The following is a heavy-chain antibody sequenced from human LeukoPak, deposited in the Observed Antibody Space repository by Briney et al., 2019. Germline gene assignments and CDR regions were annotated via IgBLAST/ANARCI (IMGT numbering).Heavy chain of an antibody. Sequence: GASVKVSCKASGYTFTSYDINWVRQATGQGLEWMGWMNPNSGNTGYAQKFQGRVTMTRNTSISTAYMELSSLRSEDTAVYYCARAIPLSSGYYYYYGMDVWGQGTTVTVSS. CDR3: ARAIPLSSGYYYYYGMDV. V-gene: IGHV1-8*01. J-gene: IGHJ6*02. CDR2: MNPNSGNT. CDR1: GYTFTSYD. D-gene: IGHD3-22*01.